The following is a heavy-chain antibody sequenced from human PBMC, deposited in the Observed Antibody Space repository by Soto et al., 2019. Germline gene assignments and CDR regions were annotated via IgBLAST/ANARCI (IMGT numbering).Heavy chain of an antibody. CDR2: IFYTGST. CDR3: AREGRGSGGMRDNWFDP. D-gene: IGHD3-10*01. J-gene: IGHJ5*02. V-gene: IGHV4-31*03. CDR1: GGSITSRSYY. Sequence: QVQLQESGPGLVKPSQTLSLTCTVSGGSITSRSYYWNWIRQLLGKGLECIGYIFYTGSTYYNPSLKSRLTISIDTSKNQFSLKLSSVTAADTAVYYCAREGRGSGGMRDNWFDPWGQGTLVTVSS.